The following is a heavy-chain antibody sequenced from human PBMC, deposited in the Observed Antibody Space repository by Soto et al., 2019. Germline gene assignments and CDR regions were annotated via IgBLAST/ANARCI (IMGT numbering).Heavy chain of an antibody. CDR2: IIPIFGTA. CDR1: GGTFSSYA. D-gene: IGHD3-16*01. V-gene: IGHV1-69*01. J-gene: IGHJ4*02. CDR3: ASRRKEGYVWFDGGDY. Sequence: QVQLVQSGAEVKKPGSSVKVSCKASGGTFSSYAISWVRQAPGQGLEWMGGIIPIFGTANYAQKFQGRVTITEDESTSTAYMELSRLRSEDTAVYYCASRRKEGYVWFDGGDYWGQGTLVTVSS.